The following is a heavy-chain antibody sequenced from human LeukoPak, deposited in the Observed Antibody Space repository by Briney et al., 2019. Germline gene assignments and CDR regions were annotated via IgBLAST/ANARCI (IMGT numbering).Heavy chain of an antibody. CDR2: IIPILGIA. CDR3: ARDQRYYYDSSGYYSYYYYGMDV. J-gene: IGHJ6*02. Sequence: SVKVSCKASGGTFSSYAISWVRQAPGQGLEWMGRIIPILGIANYAQKFQGRVTITADKSTSTAYMELSSLRSEDTAVYYCARDQRYYYDSSGYYSYYYYGMDVWGQGTTVTVSS. CDR1: GGTFSSYA. D-gene: IGHD3-22*01. V-gene: IGHV1-69*04.